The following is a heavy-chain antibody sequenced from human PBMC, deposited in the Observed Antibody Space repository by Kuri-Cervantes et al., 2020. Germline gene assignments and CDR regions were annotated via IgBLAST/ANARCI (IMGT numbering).Heavy chain of an antibody. CDR2: ISSSSSTI. Sequence: GGSLRLSCAASGFTFSTYAMSWVRQAPGKGLEWVSYISSSSSTIYYADSVKGRFTISRDNAKNSLYLQMNSLRAEDTAVYYCARDNFYGSGSYYTGGRFEYWGQGTLVTVSS. J-gene: IGHJ4*02. CDR1: GFTFSTYA. CDR3: ARDNFYGSGSYYTGGRFEY. V-gene: IGHV3-48*01. D-gene: IGHD3-10*01.